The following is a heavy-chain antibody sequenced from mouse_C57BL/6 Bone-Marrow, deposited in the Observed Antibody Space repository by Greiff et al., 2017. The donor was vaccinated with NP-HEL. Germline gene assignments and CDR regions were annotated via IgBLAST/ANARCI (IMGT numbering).Heavy chain of an antibody. CDR1: GFSFNTYA. V-gene: IGHV10-1*01. Sequence: EVMLVESGGGLVQPKGSLKLSCAASGFSFNTYAMNWVRQAPGKGLEWVARIRSKSNNYATYYADSLKDRFTISRDDSKSMLYLQMNNLKTEDTAMYYCVRQGYDGYYLDYWGQGTTLTVSS. CDR2: IRSKSNNYAT. CDR3: VRQGYDGYYLDY. J-gene: IGHJ2*01. D-gene: IGHD2-3*01.